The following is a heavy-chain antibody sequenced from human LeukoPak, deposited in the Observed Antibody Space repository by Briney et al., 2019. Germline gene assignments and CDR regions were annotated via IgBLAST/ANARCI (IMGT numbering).Heavy chain of an antibody. CDR2: INHSGST. V-gene: IGHV4-34*01. CDR1: GGSFSGYY. D-gene: IGHD2-2*01. J-gene: IGHJ3*02. CDR3: ARRKREIVVVPAAKGYAFDI. Sequence: KTSETLSLTCAVYGGSFSGYYWSWIRQPPGKGLEWIGEINHSGSTNYNPSLKSRVTISVDTSKNQFSLKLSSVTAADTAVYYCARRKREIVVVPAAKGYAFDIWGQGTMVTVSS.